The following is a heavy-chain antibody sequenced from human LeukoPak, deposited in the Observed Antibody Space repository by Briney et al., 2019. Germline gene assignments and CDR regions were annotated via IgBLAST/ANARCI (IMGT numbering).Heavy chain of an antibody. CDR2: IHRDEKT. D-gene: IGHD3-10*01. CDR1: GFTVSSSY. J-gene: IGHJ4*02. V-gene: IGHV3-53*01. Sequence: PGGSLRLSCAASGFTVSSSYMYWVRQAPGKGLEWVSFIHRDEKTYYGDSVKGRFTISRDNSKNTLYLQMNSLGADDTAVYYCAREVISSPSYFDYWGQGTLVTVSS. CDR3: AREVISSPSYFDY.